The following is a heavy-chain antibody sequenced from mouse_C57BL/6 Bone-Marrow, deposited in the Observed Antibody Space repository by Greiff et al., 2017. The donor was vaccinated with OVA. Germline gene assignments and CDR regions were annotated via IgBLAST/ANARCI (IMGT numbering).Heavy chain of an antibody. CDR1: GYTFTSYW. CDR3: TRGYYGSRYAMDY. V-gene: IGHV1-5*01. CDR2: IYPGNSDT. Sequence: EVKLQQSGTVLARPGASVKMSCKTSGYTFTSYWMHWVKQRPGQGLEWIGAIYPGNSDTSYNQKFKGKAKLTAVTSASTAYMELSSLTNDDSAVYYCTRGYYGSRYAMDYWGQGTSVTVSS. D-gene: IGHD1-1*01. J-gene: IGHJ4*01.